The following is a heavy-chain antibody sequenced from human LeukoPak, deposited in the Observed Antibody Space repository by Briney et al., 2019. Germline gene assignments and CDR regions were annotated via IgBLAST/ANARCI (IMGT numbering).Heavy chain of an antibody. Sequence: GGSLRLSCAASGFSFGSYAMSWVRQAAGKGLEWVSEICGSVSGSGDCTHYADSVKGRFTISRDNAKNSLYLQMNSLRAEDTAVYYCARDRNRGTTAPTFHYWGQGTLVTVSS. CDR2: ICGSVSGSGDCT. CDR3: ARDRNRGTTAPTFHY. D-gene: IGHD1-14*01. V-gene: IGHV3-23*01. J-gene: IGHJ4*02. CDR1: GFSFGSYA.